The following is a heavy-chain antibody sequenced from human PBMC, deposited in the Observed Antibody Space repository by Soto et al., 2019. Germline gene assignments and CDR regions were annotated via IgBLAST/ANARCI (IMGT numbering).Heavy chain of an antibody. V-gene: IGHV3-30-3*01. J-gene: IGHJ3*02. CDR1: GFTFSSYA. D-gene: IGHD3-22*01. CDR3: ARDIRDYYDSRRPSAFDI. CDR2: ISYDGSNK. Sequence: QVQLVESGGGVVQPGRSLRLSCAASGFTFSSYAMHWVRQAPGKGLEWVAVISYDGSNKYYADSVKGRFTISRDNSKNTLYLQMNSLRAEDTAVYYCARDIRDYYDSRRPSAFDIWGQGTMVTVSS.